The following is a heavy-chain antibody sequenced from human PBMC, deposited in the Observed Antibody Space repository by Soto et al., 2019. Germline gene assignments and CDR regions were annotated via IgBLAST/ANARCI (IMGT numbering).Heavy chain of an antibody. CDR1: GFTFSSYA. J-gene: IGHJ5*02. D-gene: IGHD6-13*01. V-gene: IGHV3-30-3*01. Sequence: GGSLRLSCAASGFTFSSYAMHWVRQAPGKGLEWVAVISYDGSNKYYADSVKGRFTISRDNSKNTLYLQMNSLRAEDTAVYYCARDQGYSSSTGVFWFDPWGQGTLVTVSS. CDR3: ARDQGYSSSTGVFWFDP. CDR2: ISYDGSNK.